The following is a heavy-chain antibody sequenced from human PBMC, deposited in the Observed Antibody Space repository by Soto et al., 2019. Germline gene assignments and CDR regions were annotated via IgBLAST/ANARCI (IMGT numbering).Heavy chain of an antibody. V-gene: IGHV3-30*18. D-gene: IGHD5-18*01. CDR1: GFTFSNYG. CDR2: ISNDGRDI. Sequence: QVQLVESGGGVVHPGGSLRLSCAASGFTFSNYGMHWVRQAPGKGLEWVAGISNDGRDIFYADSVKGRFTVSRDASKNTLNLQMTSLRPEDTAVYYCAKGIRLWSVLDHWGQGTLVTVSS. J-gene: IGHJ4*02. CDR3: AKGIRLWSVLDH.